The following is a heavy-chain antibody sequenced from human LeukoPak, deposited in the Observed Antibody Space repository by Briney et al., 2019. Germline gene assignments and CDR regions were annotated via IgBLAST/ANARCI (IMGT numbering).Heavy chain of an antibody. CDR2: MYHSGST. D-gene: IGHD2-15*01. V-gene: IGHV4-30-2*01. Sequence: PSETLSLTRAVSGASISSGGYSWSWIRQPPGKGLEWIGYMYHSGSTFYNPSLKSRVTISVDRSKNQFSLKLSSVTAADTAVYYCATGTGYCSGGSCYDYWGQGTLVTVSS. J-gene: IGHJ4*02. CDR1: GASISSGGYS. CDR3: ATGTGYCSGGSCYDY.